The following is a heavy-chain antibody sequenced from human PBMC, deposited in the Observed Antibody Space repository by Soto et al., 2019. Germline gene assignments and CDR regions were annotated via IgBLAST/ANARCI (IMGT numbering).Heavy chain of an antibody. D-gene: IGHD3-10*01. CDR2: IYYSGST. V-gene: IGHV4-39*01. J-gene: IGHJ4*02. Sequence: SETLSLTCTVSGGSISSSSYYWGWIRQPPGKGLEWIGSIYYSGSTYYNPSLKSRVTISVDTSKNQFSLKLSSVTAADTAVYYCARYIRSIISGNFDYWGQGTLVTVSS. CDR3: ARYIRSIISGNFDY. CDR1: GGSISSSSYY.